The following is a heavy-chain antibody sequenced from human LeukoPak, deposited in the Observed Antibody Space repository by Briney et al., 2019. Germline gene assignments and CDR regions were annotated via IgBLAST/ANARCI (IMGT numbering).Heavy chain of an antibody. D-gene: IGHD6-19*01. V-gene: IGHV3-23*01. Sequence: GGSLRLSCAASGFTFSSCAMRWARQARGRGLEWVSAFSGSGGSTYYADSVKGRFTISRDNSKTTLYLQMNSLRAEDTAVYYCANAAGGIAVAGREVYWGQGTLVSVSS. CDR3: ANAAGGIAVAGREVY. J-gene: IGHJ4*02. CDR1: GFTFSSCA. CDR2: FSGSGGST.